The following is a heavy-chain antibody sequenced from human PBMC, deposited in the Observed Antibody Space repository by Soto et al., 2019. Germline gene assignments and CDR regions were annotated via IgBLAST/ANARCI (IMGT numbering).Heavy chain of an antibody. CDR2: IYYGGST. CDR3: ARDRPDSYVFLGGMDV. J-gene: IGHJ6*02. CDR1: GGSISSNY. Sequence: QVQLQESGPGLVKPSETLSLTCTVYGGSISSNYWSWIRQPPGKGLEWIGYIYYGGSTNYTASLKSPVTISVDTSKNQVSLKLSSVTAADTAVYYCARDRPDSYVFLGGMDVWGQGTTVTVSS. V-gene: IGHV4-59*01. D-gene: IGHD5-18*01.